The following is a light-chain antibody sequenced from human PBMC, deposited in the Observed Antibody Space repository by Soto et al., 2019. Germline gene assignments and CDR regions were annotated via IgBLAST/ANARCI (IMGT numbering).Light chain of an antibody. CDR3: CSYASSSTYV. V-gene: IGLV2-23*01. J-gene: IGLJ1*01. CDR2: EGS. Sequence: QSVLPQPASVSGSPGQSITISCTGTSSDVGNYNLVSWYQHDPGKAPKLLIYEGSKRPSGVSDRFSGSKSGNTASLTISGLQAEDEADYYCCSYASSSTYVFGTGTKVT. CDR1: SSDVGNYNL.